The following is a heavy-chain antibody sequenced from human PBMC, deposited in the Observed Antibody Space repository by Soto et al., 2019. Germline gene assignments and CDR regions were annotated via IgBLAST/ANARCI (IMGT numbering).Heavy chain of an antibody. CDR3: AKDVDSAMVWWRALPDY. V-gene: IGHV3-30*18. CDR2: ISDDGSNK. Sequence: QVQLVESGGGVVQPGRSLRLSCAASGFTFSSYGMHWVRQAPGKGLEWVAVISDDGSNKYYADSVKGRFTISRDNSKNALYLQMNSLIAEDTAVYYCAKDVDSAMVWWRALPDYWGQGTLVTVSS. J-gene: IGHJ4*02. D-gene: IGHD5-18*01. CDR1: GFTFSSYG.